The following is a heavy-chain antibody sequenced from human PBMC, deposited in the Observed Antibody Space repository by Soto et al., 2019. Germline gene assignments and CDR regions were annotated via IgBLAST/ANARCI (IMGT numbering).Heavy chain of an antibody. CDR2: ISAYNGNT. D-gene: IGHD1-7*01. Sequence: SVNLSCKTSGYTFTSYRISWVRQAPGQGLEWMGWISAYNGNTNYAQKLQGRVTMTTDTSTSTAYMELRSLRSDDTAVYYCARDPPSITGTTSWFDPWGQGTLVTVSS. J-gene: IGHJ5*02. CDR3: ARDPPSITGTTSWFDP. CDR1: GYTFTSYR. V-gene: IGHV1-18*01.